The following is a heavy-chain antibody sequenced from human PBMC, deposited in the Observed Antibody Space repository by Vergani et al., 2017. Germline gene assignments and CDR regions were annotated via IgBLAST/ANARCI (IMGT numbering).Heavy chain of an antibody. V-gene: IGHV4-38-2*01. CDR1: GYSISSGYY. D-gene: IGHD3-10*01. J-gene: IGHJ4*02. Sequence: QVQLQESGPGLVKPSETLSLTCAVSGYSISSGYYWGWIRQPPGKGLEWIGSIYHSGSTYYNPSLKSRVTISVDTSKNQFSLKLSSVTAADTAVYYCARLFYGSGSYAPIDYWGQGTLVNVSS. CDR3: ARLFYGSGSYAPIDY. CDR2: IYHSGST.